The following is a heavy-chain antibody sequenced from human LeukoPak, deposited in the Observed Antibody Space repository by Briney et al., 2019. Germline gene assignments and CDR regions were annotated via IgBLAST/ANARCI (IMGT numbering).Heavy chain of an antibody. CDR3: ARVNGDSSGYSDY. CDR2: ISYDGSNK. V-gene: IGHV3-30*04. CDR1: GFTFSSYA. J-gene: IGHJ4*02. Sequence: GGSLRLSCAASGFTFSSYAMHWVRQAPGKGLEWVAVISYDGSNKYYADSVKGRFTISRDNSKNTLYLQMNSLRAEDTAVCYCARVNGDSSGYSDYWGQGTLVTVSS. D-gene: IGHD3-22*01.